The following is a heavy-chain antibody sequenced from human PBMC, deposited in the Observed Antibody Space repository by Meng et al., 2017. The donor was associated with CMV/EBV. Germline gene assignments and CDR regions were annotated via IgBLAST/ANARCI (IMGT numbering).Heavy chain of an antibody. CDR1: GGSISSYY. CDR2: IYYSGST. Sequence: SETLSLTCTVSGGSISSYYWSWIRQPPGKGLEWIGYIYYSGSTNYNPSLKSRVTISVDTSKNQFSLKLSSETAADTAVYYCARFPGRGGMDVWGQGTTVTVSS. CDR3: ARFPGRGGMDV. J-gene: IGHJ6*02. D-gene: IGHD3-10*01. V-gene: IGHV4-59*01.